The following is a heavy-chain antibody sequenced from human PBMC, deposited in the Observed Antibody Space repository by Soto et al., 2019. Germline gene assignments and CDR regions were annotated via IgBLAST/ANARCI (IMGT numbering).Heavy chain of an antibody. CDR1: GFTVSSNY. CDR2: IYSDGSSP. Sequence: GGSLRVSCGASGFTVSSNYMSWVRQAPGKGLEWVSVIYSDGSSPTYADSVKGRFTISRDNAKNTVYLQMNSLRIEDTAVYYCTRAAAPGGAFDIWGQGTMVTVSS. J-gene: IGHJ3*02. V-gene: IGHV3-74*01. CDR3: TRAAAPGGAFDI. D-gene: IGHD6-25*01.